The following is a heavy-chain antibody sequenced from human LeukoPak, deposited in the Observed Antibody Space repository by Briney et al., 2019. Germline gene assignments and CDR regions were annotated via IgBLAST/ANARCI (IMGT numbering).Heavy chain of an antibody. CDR3: AREVVATNDY. V-gene: IGHV1-2*02. CDR2: INPNSGGT. Sequence: ASVKPSCKASGYTFTGYYMHWVRQAPGQGLEWMGWINPNSGGTNYAQKFQGRVTMTRDTYISTAYMELSRLRSEDTAVYYCAREVVATNDYWGQGTLVTVSS. CDR1: GYTFTGYY. J-gene: IGHJ4*02. D-gene: IGHD5-12*01.